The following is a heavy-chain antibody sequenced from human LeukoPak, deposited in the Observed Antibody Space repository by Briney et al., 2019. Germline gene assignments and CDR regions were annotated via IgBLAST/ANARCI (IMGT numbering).Heavy chain of an antibody. J-gene: IGHJ4*02. CDR3: ARHLSGVTGYTYGRGIDY. CDR1: GFTFSSYE. Sequence: GGTLRLSCAASGFTFSSYEMNWVRQAPGKGLEWVSYISSSGSTIYYADSVKGRFTISRDNAKTSLYLQMNSLRAEDTAVYYCARHLSGVTGYTYGRGIDYWGQGTLVTVSS. D-gene: IGHD5-18*01. CDR2: ISSSGSTI. V-gene: IGHV3-48*03.